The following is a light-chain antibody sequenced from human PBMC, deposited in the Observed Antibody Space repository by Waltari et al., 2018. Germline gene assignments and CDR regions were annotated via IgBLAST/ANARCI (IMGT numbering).Light chain of an antibody. J-gene: IGLJ3*02. CDR3: SSYPPRHTWV. Sequence: QSALTQPPSVSGSPGQTLSISCTGSDSDVGDFDRVSWYRQSPGTAPRLLRYEVSTRPSGVPARFSGSKPGNPASLTISGLQPEDEADYFCSSYPPRHTWVFGGGTTLTVL. V-gene: IGLV2-18*02. CDR2: EVS. CDR1: DSDVGDFDR.